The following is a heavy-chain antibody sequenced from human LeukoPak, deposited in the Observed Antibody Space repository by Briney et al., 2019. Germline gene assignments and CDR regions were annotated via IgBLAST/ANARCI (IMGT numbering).Heavy chain of an antibody. D-gene: IGHD2-8*01. V-gene: IGHV3-48*04. J-gene: IGHJ4*02. Sequence: PGRSLRLSCAASGFTFSTYGMHWARQAPGKGLEWVSHFSSGGHTEYYAESVRGRFTMSRDNAKNSLYLQMNSLRAEDTAVYYCARDTVNGPFVISLDYWGQGALVTLSS. CDR3: ARDTVNGPFVISLDY. CDR2: FSSGGHTE. CDR1: GFTFSTYG.